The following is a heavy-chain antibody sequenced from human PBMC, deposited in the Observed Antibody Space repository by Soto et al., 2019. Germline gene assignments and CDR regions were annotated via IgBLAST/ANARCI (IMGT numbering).Heavy chain of an antibody. J-gene: IGHJ1*01. V-gene: IGHV3-23*01. CDR3: AKALYLAVAGPGGYFHH. D-gene: IGHD6-19*01. CDR2: ISGSGGST. CDR1: GFTFSSYA. Sequence: PGGSLRLSCAASGFTFSSYAMSWVRQAPGKGLEWVSAISGSGGSTYYADSVKGRFTISRDNSKNTLYLQMNSLRAEDTAVYYCAKALYLAVAGPGGYFHHWGQGTLVTVSS.